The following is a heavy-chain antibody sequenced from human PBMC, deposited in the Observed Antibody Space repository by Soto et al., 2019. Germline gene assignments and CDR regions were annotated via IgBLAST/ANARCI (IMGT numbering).Heavy chain of an antibody. J-gene: IGHJ4*02. CDR1: GGCISSGGYS. V-gene: IGHV4-30-2*01. CDR3: AFSRSGYYDFWSFDY. D-gene: IGHD3-3*01. Sequence: QLQLQESGSGLVKPSQTLSLTCAVSGGCISSGGYSWSWIRQPPGKGLEWIGYIYHSGSTYYNPSLKSRVTIPVDRSKNQFSLKLSSVTAADTAVSYCAFSRSGYYDFWSFDYWGQGTLVTVSS. CDR2: IYHSGST.